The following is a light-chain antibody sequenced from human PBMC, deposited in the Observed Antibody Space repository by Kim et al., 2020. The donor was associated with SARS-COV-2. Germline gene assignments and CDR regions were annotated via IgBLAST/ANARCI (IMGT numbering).Light chain of an antibody. CDR3: QQSNNFPIT. CDR1: QGIASW. V-gene: IGKV1-12*01. J-gene: IGKJ5*01. CDR2: AAS. Sequence: DVQMTQSPSSVSASVGDTVTITCRASQGIASWLAWYQQKPGKAPKLLIYAASALQSGVSSRFSGSGSGREFTLTIRSLQPEDVATYFCQQSNNFPITFGQGTRLDIK.